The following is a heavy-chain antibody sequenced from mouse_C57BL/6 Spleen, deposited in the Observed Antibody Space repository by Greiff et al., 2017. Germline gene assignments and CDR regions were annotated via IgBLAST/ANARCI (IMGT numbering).Heavy chain of an antibody. D-gene: IGHD2-3*01. CDR1: GYTFTSYC. V-gene: IGHV1-53*01. J-gene: IGHJ2*01. Sequence: QVQLQQPGTELVKPGASVKLSCKASGYTFTSYCMHWVKQRPGQGLEWIGNINPSNGGTNYNEKFKSKATLTVDKSSSTVYLQLSRLTSEDSEVYYCTRGDGGYYCYWGQGTTLTVSS. CDR2: INPSNGGT. CDR3: TRGDGGYYCY.